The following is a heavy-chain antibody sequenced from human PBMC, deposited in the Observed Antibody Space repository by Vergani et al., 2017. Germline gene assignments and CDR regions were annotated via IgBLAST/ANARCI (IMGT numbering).Heavy chain of an antibody. V-gene: IGHV4-34*01. CDR1: GGSFSGYY. D-gene: IGHD6-19*01. Sequence: QVQLQQWGAGLLKPSETLSLTCAVYGGSFSGYYWSWIRQPLGKGLEWIGEINHRGYTNYSPSLKSRVTISVDTSKNQLSLKLSSVTAADTAVYYCARALRWHAVAGTKKNYFDYWGQGTLVTVSS. J-gene: IGHJ4*02. CDR3: ARALRWHAVAGTKKNYFDY. CDR2: INHRGYT.